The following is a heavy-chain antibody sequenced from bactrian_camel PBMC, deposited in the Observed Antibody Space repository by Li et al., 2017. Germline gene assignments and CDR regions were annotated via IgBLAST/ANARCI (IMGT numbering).Heavy chain of an antibody. J-gene: IGHJ6*01. V-gene: IGHV3S1*01. Sequence: HVQLVESGGGSVQAGGSLNLSCTYKNLPSDYCMAWFRQPPGKEREGVASMDKDGQTIYGESVKDRFSISKDAGKHILSLQMTNLKPEDSAMYYCAADRRHRQSMYGDSWFPADFAHWGQGTQVTVS. CDR3: AADRRHRQSMYGDSWFPADFAH. CDR1: NLPSDYC. D-gene: IGHD6*01. CDR2: MDKDGQT.